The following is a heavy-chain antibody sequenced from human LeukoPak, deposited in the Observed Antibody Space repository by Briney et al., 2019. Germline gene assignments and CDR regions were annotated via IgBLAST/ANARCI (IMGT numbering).Heavy chain of an antibody. J-gene: IGHJ4*02. D-gene: IGHD6-19*01. CDR1: GFTFSSYD. V-gene: IGHV3-23*01. CDR2: INKSGGGT. CDR3: AKVTWSSSGSDY. Sequence: GGSLRLSCAASGFTFSSYDMSWVRQAPGKGLEWVSGINKSGGGTYYADSVKGRFTVSRDNSKNTLFLQMNSLRAEYTAVYYCAKVTWSSSGSDYWGQGTLVTVSS.